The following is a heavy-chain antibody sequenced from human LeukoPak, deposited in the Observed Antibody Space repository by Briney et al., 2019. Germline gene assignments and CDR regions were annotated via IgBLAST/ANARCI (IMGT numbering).Heavy chain of an antibody. CDR1: GYTLTELS. D-gene: IGHD4-23*01. J-gene: IGHJ4*02. Sequence: SCKVSGYTLTELSMHWVRQAPGKGLEWVTFIRYDGSNKYYADSVKGRFTISRDNSKNTLYLQMNSLRPEDTAVYYCAKAAPTVVTANYFDYWGQGTLVTVSS. CDR2: IRYDGSNK. V-gene: IGHV3-30*02. CDR3: AKAAPTVVTANYFDY.